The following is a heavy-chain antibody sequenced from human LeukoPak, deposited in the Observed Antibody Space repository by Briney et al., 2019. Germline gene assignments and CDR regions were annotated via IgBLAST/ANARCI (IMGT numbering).Heavy chain of an antibody. Sequence: GGSLRLSCAASGFTFSSYAMSWVRQAPGKGLEWVSAISGSGGSTYYADSVKGRFTISRDNSKNTLYLQMNSLRAEDTAVYYCAKGSYYDSSGSFYFDYWGQGTLLTVSS. V-gene: IGHV3-23*01. CDR3: AKGSYYDSSGSFYFDY. CDR2: ISGSGGST. J-gene: IGHJ4*02. CDR1: GFTFSSYA. D-gene: IGHD3-22*01.